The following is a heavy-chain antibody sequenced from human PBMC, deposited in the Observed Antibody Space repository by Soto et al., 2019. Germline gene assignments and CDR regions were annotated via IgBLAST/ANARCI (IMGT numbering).Heavy chain of an antibody. CDR3: ARPDYGSGSYYNEYYFDY. CDR1: GFTFSSYA. CDR2: ISYDGSNK. V-gene: IGHV3-30-3*01. D-gene: IGHD3-10*01. Sequence: SLRLSCAASGFTFSSYAMHWVRQAPGKGLEWVAVISYDGSNKYYADSVKDRFTIPRDNSKNTLYLQMNSLRAEDTAVYYCARPDYGSGSYYNEYYFDYWGQGTLVTVSS. J-gene: IGHJ4*02.